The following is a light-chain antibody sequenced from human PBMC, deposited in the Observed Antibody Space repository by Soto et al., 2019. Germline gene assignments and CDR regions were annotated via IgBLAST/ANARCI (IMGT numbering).Light chain of an antibody. CDR3: AAWDDSLSAPWV. V-gene: IGLV1-47*02. J-gene: IGLJ3*02. Sequence: QSVLTQSPSASGTPGQRVTISCSGSSSNSGSNYVYWCQELPGTAPKLLIYTNHQRPSGVPDRFPGSRSGTSVSLAISGLRSEDEADYYCAAWDDSLSAPWVFGGGTKLTVL. CDR1: SSNSGSNY. CDR2: TNH.